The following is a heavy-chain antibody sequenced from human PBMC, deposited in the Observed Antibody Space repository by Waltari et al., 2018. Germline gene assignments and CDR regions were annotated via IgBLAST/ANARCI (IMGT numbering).Heavy chain of an antibody. D-gene: IGHD3-10*01. V-gene: IGHV3-23*01. Sequence: FSSYAMNWVRQAPGKGLEWVSAISGSGGNTYYADSVKGRFTISRDNSKNTLYLQMNSLRAEDTAVYYCARDPWFGELSPYYFDYWGQGTLITVSS. CDR2: ISGSGGNT. CDR1: FSSYA. CDR3: ARDPWFGELSPYYFDY. J-gene: IGHJ4*02.